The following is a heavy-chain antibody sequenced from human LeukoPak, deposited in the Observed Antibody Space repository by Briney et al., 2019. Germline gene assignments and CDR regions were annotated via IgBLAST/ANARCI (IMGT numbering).Heavy chain of an antibody. V-gene: IGHV1-2*04. CDR2: INPNSGGT. CDR3: ARVDTAMATYFDY. J-gene: IGHJ4*02. D-gene: IGHD5-18*01. Sequence: GASVKVSCKASGYTFTGYYMHWVRQAPGQGLEWMGWINPNSGGTNYAQKFQGWVTMTRDTSISTAYMELSRLRSDDTAVYYCARVDTAMATYFDYWGQGTLVTVSS. CDR1: GYTFTGYY.